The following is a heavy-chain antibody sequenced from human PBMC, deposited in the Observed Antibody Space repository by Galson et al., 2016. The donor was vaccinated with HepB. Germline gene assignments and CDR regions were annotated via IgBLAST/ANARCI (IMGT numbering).Heavy chain of an antibody. CDR3: TRGVDLAAAGARGSFNM. V-gene: IGHV3-74*01. J-gene: IGHJ3*02. D-gene: IGHD6-13*01. CDR1: GFTFSNYW. Sequence: SLRLSCAASGFTFSNYWMHWVRQGPGKGLVWVARINGDGTSTSYADFEEGRFTISRDNAKNTLYLQMNSLRAEDTAVYYCTRGVDLAAAGARGSFNMWGKGTMVTVSS. CDR2: INGDGTST.